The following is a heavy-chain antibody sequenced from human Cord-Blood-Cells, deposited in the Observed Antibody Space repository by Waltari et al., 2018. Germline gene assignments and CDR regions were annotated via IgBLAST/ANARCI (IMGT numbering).Heavy chain of an antibody. CDR1: GGSISSHY. D-gene: IGHD3-3*01. Sequence: QVQLQESGPGLVKPSETLSLTCTVSGGSISSHYWSWIRQPPGKGLEWIGYIYYSGSTNYNPSLKSRVTISVDTAKNQFPLKLSAVTAADTAVYYCARVRENTIFGVVTSSNWFDPWGQGTLVTVSS. CDR2: IYYSGST. J-gene: IGHJ5*02. V-gene: IGHV4-59*11. CDR3: ARVRENTIFGVVTSSNWFDP.